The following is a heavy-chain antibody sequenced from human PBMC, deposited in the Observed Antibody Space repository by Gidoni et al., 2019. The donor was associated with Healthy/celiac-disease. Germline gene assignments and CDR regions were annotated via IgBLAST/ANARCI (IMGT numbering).Heavy chain of an antibody. Sequence: QVQLVESGGGVVQPGRSLRLSCAASGFTLSSYAMHWVRQAPGKGLEWVAVISYDGSNKYYAYSVKGRFTISRDNSKNTLYLQMNSLRAEDTAVYYCARDSVEGAIHFFDPWGQGTLVTVSS. CDR2: ISYDGSNK. CDR1: GFTLSSYA. D-gene: IGHD1-26*01. J-gene: IGHJ5*02. CDR3: ARDSVEGAIHFFDP. V-gene: IGHV3-30*04.